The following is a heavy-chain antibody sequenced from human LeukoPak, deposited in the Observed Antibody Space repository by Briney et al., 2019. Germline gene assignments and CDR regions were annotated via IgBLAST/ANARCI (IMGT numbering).Heavy chain of an antibody. Sequence: GTSLRLSCDASGFTFSAYGMHWVRQAQGKGLEWVAIIWHDGSNKYYADSVKGRFTISRDNSKNTLYLQMNSLGAEDTAVYYCARDNAHWAYYSDYWGQGTLVTVSS. CDR3: ARDNAHWAYYSDY. D-gene: IGHD3-16*01. CDR2: IWHDGSNK. CDR1: GFTFSAYG. J-gene: IGHJ4*02. V-gene: IGHV3-33*01.